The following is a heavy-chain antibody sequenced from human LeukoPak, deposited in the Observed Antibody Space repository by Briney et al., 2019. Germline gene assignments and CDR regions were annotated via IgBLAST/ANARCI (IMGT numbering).Heavy chain of an antibody. Sequence: PSGTLSLTCTVFGGSISSYYWSWLRQPPGKGLEWIGYISYNGGNTNYNPSLKSRVTISVDTSRKQFSLKLSSVTAADTAMYYCAREARRGGSESYYGPRDDAFDIWGQGTMVTVSS. CDR3: AREARRGGSESYYGPRDDAFDI. D-gene: IGHD3-10*01. CDR1: GGSISSYY. V-gene: IGHV4-59*01. J-gene: IGHJ3*02. CDR2: ISYNGGNT.